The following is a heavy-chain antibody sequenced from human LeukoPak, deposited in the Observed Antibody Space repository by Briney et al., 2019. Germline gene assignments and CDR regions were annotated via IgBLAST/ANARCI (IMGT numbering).Heavy chain of an antibody. Sequence: SETLSLTCTVSGDSISNYYWSWIRQPPGKGLDWIGYIYSRGTTKYNPSLKSQVTISVDTSKNQISLRLTSLTAADTAVYFCAREDFSLSGSDYYSWFDPWGQGTLVTVSS. CDR2: IYSRGTT. CDR1: GDSISNYY. CDR3: AREDFSLSGSDYYSWFDP. J-gene: IGHJ5*02. V-gene: IGHV4-59*01. D-gene: IGHD3-10*01.